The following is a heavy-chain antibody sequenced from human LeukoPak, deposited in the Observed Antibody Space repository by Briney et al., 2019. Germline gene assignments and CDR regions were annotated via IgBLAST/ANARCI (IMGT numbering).Heavy chain of an antibody. Sequence: SETLSLTCTVSGGSISSYYWSWIRQPPGKGLEWIGYIYYSGSTNYNPSLKSRVTISVDTSKNQFSLKLSSVTAADTAVYYCARHGDYYYYMDVWGKGTTVTISS. V-gene: IGHV4-59*08. CDR1: GGSISSYY. D-gene: IGHD3-3*01. CDR2: IYYSGST. J-gene: IGHJ6*03. CDR3: ARHGDYYYYMDV.